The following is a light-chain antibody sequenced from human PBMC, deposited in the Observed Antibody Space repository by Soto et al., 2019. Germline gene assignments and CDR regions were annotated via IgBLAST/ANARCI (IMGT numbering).Light chain of an antibody. CDR2: DAS. Sequence: DIQMTQSPSSLSASVGDRVTITCRASQSTGSSLNWYQQKAGKAPRLLIYDASSLESGVPSRFSGSGSGTEFTLTISSLQPDDFATYYCQQYSSYWTFAQGTKVDIK. CDR1: QSTGSS. V-gene: IGKV1-5*01. J-gene: IGKJ1*01. CDR3: QQYSSYWT.